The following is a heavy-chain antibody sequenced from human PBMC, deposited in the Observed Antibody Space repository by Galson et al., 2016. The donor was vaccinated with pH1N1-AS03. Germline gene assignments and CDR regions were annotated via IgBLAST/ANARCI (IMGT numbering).Heavy chain of an antibody. CDR1: GDSISSGDYF. V-gene: IGHV4-31*03. CDR3: AKEATVPL. J-gene: IGHJ1*01. Sequence: TLSLTCTVSGDSISSGDYFWSWIRQHPGKGLEWIGHIYYTGNTFFSPSLKNRVAISVDTSKNQFSLRLNSVTAADTAVYYCAKEATVPLWGQGTLVTVSS. CDR2: IYYTGNT.